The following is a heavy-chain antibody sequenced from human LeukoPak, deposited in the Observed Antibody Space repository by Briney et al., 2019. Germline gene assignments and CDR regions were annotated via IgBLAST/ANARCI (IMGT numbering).Heavy chain of an antibody. CDR1: GYTLTELS. J-gene: IGHJ5*02. Sequence: ASVKVSCKVSGYTLTELSMHWVRQAPGKGLEWMGGFDPEDGETIYAQKFQGRVTMTEDTSTDTAYMELSSLRSEDTAVYYCATDLPPSGYCSGGSCYPAWGQGTLVTVSS. V-gene: IGHV1-24*01. D-gene: IGHD2-15*01. CDR3: ATDLPPSGYCSGGSCYPA. CDR2: FDPEDGET.